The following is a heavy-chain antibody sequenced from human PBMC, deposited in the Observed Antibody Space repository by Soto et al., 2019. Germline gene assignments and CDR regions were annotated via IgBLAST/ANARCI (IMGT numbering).Heavy chain of an antibody. CDR3: ARCGAQDYGDPDAFDI. Sequence: ASVKVSCKASGYTFTSYDINWVRQATGQGIEWMGWMNPNSGNTGYAQKFQGRVTMTRNTSISTAYMELSSLRSEDTAVYYCARCGAQDYGDPDAFDIWGQGTMVTVSS. D-gene: IGHD4-17*01. CDR2: MNPNSGNT. CDR1: GYTFTSYD. J-gene: IGHJ3*02. V-gene: IGHV1-8*01.